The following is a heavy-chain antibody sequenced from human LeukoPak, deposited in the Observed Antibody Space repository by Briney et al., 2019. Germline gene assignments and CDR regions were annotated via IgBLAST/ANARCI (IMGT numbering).Heavy chain of an antibody. CDR2: ISYDGSNK. CDR1: GFTFSSYA. J-gene: IGHJ4*02. D-gene: IGHD3-10*01. V-gene: IGHV3-30*04. Sequence: GRSLRLSCAASGFTFSSYAMHWVRQAPGKGLEWVAVISYDGSNKYYADSVKGRFTISRDNSKNTLYLQMNSLRAEDTAVYYCAREDVDGSSAFWGQGTLVTVSS. CDR3: AREDVDGSSAF.